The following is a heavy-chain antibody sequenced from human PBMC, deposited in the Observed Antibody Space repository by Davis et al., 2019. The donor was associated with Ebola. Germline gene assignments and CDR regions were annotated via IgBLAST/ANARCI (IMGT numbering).Heavy chain of an antibody. CDR3: ARDRGLFSSGWYDY. V-gene: IGHV7-4-1*02. CDR2: INTNTGNP. D-gene: IGHD6-19*01. Sequence: AASVKVSCKASGNTISTYTIDWVRQAPGQGLEWMGWINTNTGNPTYAQGFTGRFVFSLDTSVSTAYLQISSLKAEDTAVYYCARDRGLFSSGWYDYWGQGTLVTVSS. CDR1: GNTISTYT. J-gene: IGHJ4*02.